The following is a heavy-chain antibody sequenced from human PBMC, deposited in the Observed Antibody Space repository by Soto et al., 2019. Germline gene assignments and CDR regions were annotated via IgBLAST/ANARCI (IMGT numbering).Heavy chain of an antibody. Sequence: SETLSLTCTVSGGSISSSSYYWGWIRQPPGKGLEWIGSIYYSGSTYYNPSLKSRVTISVDTSKNQFSLKLSSVTAADTAVYYCARDRGAAAPRGWFDPWGQGTLVTVSS. CDR2: IYYSGST. J-gene: IGHJ5*02. CDR3: ARDRGAAAPRGWFDP. CDR1: GGSISSSSYY. V-gene: IGHV4-39*07. D-gene: IGHD6-13*01.